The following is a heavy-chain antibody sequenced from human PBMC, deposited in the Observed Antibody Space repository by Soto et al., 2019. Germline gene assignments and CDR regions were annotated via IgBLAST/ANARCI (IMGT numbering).Heavy chain of an antibody. CDR2: IYYSGST. J-gene: IGHJ6*02. Sequence: SETLSLTCTVSGGSISSSSYYWGWIRQPPGKGLEWIGSIYYSGSTYYNPSLKSRVTISVDTSKNQFSLKLSSVTAADTAVYYCARDRREGYYDSSGPYYYYGMDVWGQGTTVTGSS. V-gene: IGHV4-39*07. CDR1: GGSISSSSYY. D-gene: IGHD3-22*01. CDR3: ARDRREGYYDSSGPYYYYGMDV.